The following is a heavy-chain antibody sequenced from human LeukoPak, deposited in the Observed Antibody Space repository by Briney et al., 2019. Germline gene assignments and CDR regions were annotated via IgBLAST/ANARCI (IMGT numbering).Heavy chain of an antibody. CDR2: ISGSGGST. D-gene: IGHD7-27*01. J-gene: IGHJ4*02. V-gene: IGHV3-23*01. CDR3: ARDTGALVF. CDR1: GFTFSSYA. Sequence: GGSLRLSCAASGFTFSSYAMSWVRQAPGKGLEWVSAISGSGGSTYYADSVKGRFTISRDNAKNSLYLQMNSLRVEDTAVYYCARDTGALVFWGQGTLVTVSS.